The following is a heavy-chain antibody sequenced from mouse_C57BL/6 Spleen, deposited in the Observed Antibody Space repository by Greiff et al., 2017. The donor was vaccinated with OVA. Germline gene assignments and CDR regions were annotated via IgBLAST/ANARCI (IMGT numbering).Heavy chain of an antibody. CDR1: GFTFSSYA. D-gene: IGHD1-1*01. CDR3: TRGGYYYGSSLWYFDY. CDR2: ISSGGDYI. J-gene: IGHJ2*01. V-gene: IGHV5-9-1*02. Sequence: EVKVVESGEGLVKPGGSLKLSCAASGFTFSSYAMSWVRQTPEKRLEWVAYISSGGDYIYYADTVKGRFTISRDNARNTLYLQMSSLKSEDTAMYYCTRGGYYYGSSLWYFDYWGQGTTLTVSS.